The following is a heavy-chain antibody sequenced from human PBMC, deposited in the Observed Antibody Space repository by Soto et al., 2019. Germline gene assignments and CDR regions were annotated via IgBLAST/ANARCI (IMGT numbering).Heavy chain of an antibody. V-gene: IGHV1-18*01. Sequence: VASVKVSCKASGYTFTTYGISWVRQAPGQGLEWMGWISTYNANTKYSQKFQGRVTITRDTSASTAYMELSSLRSEDTAVYYCARGLGLYYFDYWGQGTLVTVSS. CDR1: GYTFTTYG. CDR2: ISTYNANT. J-gene: IGHJ4*02. D-gene: IGHD1-26*01. CDR3: ARGLGLYYFDY.